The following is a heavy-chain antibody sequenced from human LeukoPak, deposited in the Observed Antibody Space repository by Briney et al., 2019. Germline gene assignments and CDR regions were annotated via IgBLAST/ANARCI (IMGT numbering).Heavy chain of an antibody. D-gene: IGHD6-13*01. CDR3: AREDQPGIASY. J-gene: IGHJ4*02. CDR2: INPNSGGT. V-gene: IGHV1-2*02. Sequence: ASVKVSCKASGYTFTSYDINWVRQATGQGLEWMGWINPNSGGTNYAQKFQGRVTMTRDTSISTAYMELSRLRSDDTAVYYCAREDQPGIASYWGQGTLVTVSS. CDR1: GYTFTSYD.